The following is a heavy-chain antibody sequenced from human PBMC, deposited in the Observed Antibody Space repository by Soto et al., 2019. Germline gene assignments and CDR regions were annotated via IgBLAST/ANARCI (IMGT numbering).Heavy chain of an antibody. Sequence: LRLSCSASGFTFSSYAMHWVRQAPGKGLEYVSAISSNGGSTYYADSVKGRFTTSRDNSKNTLYLQMNSLRAEDTAVYYCAKDRDSSSWRPYYYYGMDVWGQGTTVTVSS. CDR2: ISSNGGST. J-gene: IGHJ6*02. V-gene: IGHV3-64*04. D-gene: IGHD6-13*01. CDR3: AKDRDSSSWRPYYYYGMDV. CDR1: GFTFSSYA.